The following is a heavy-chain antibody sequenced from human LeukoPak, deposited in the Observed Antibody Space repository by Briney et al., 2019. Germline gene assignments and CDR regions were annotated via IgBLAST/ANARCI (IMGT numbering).Heavy chain of an antibody. Sequence: GGSLRLSCAASGFTFSSYGMHWVRQAPGKGLEWVAFIRYDGSNKYYADSVKGRFTISRDNSKNTLYLQMNSLRAEDTAVYYYARPLLYSGYYLYYFDYWGQGTLVTVSS. D-gene: IGHD3-22*01. CDR3: ARPLLYSGYYLYYFDY. CDR2: IRYDGSNK. V-gene: IGHV3-30*02. CDR1: GFTFSSYG. J-gene: IGHJ4*02.